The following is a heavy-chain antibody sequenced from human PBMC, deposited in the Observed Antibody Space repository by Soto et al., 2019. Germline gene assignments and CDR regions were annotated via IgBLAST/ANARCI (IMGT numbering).Heavy chain of an antibody. Sequence: SVKVSCKASGGTFSSYAISWVRQAPGQGLEWMGGIIPIFGTANYAQKFQGRVTITADESTSTAYMELSSLRSEDTAVYYCARGGYDFWSGPLAGYGMDVWGQGTTVTVSS. V-gene: IGHV1-69*13. CDR3: ARGGYDFWSGPLAGYGMDV. D-gene: IGHD3-3*01. CDR1: GGTFSSYA. J-gene: IGHJ6*02. CDR2: IIPIFGTA.